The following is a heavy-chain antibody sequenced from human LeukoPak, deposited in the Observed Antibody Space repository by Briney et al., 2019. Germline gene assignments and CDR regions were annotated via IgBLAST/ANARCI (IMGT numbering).Heavy chain of an antibody. Sequence: ASVKGSCKTSGYTFTQYTVHWVRQAPGQRLEWMGWINGGNGNTKYSQKSQGRVTITRDTSASTAYMDLSSLRSEDTAVYYCARRGDEAALDSWGQGTLVTVSS. V-gene: IGHV1-3*01. J-gene: IGHJ4*02. CDR3: ARRGDEAALDS. CDR1: GYTFTQYT. CDR2: INGGNGNT. D-gene: IGHD6-13*01.